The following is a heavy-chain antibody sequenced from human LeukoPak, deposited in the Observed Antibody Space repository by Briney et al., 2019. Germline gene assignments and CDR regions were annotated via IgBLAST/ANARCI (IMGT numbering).Heavy chain of an antibody. J-gene: IGHJ5*02. CDR3: ARGPLTMTRGFDP. Sequence: SETPSLTCSVSGASISSYYWSWIRQPAGKGLEWIGRIYTSGSTNYNPSLKTRVTMSVDTSKNQFSLKLSSVTAADTAVYYCARGPLTMTRGFDPWGQGTLVTVSS. CDR2: IYTSGST. D-gene: IGHD4-17*01. V-gene: IGHV4-4*07. CDR1: GASISSYY.